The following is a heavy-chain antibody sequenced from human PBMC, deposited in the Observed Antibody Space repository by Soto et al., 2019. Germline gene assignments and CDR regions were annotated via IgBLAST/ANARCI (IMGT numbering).Heavy chain of an antibody. CDR2: IFHGGST. Sequence: SETLSLTCAVYGGSFSASYWSWLRQPPGKGLEWIGQIFHGGSTSYSPSLKSRVTISVDTSKNQFSLELRSVTAADTAVYYCARQIYDSDTGPNFQYYFDSWGQGTPVTVSS. V-gene: IGHV4-34*12. D-gene: IGHD3-22*01. CDR1: GGSFSASY. J-gene: IGHJ4*02. CDR3: ARQIYDSDTGPNFQYYFDS.